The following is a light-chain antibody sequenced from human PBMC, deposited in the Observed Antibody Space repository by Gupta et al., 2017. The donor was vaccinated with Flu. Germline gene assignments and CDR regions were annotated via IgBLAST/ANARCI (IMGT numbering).Light chain of an antibody. Sequence: SPATLSWSPGERATLSCRASQSVSTYLAWYQQKPGQAPRLLIYDASNRATGISARFSGSGSGTDFTLTSSSLEPEDFAVYYCQQRSDWITFGGGTKVEIK. V-gene: IGKV3-11*01. CDR2: DAS. J-gene: IGKJ4*01. CDR3: QQRSDWIT. CDR1: QSVSTY.